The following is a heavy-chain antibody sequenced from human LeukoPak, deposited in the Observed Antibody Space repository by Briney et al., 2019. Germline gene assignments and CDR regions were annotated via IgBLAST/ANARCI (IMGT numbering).Heavy chain of an antibody. CDR3: AKLSTFMIVGLSDYYFDY. CDR2: IYSGGST. V-gene: IGHV3-23*03. D-gene: IGHD3-22*01. Sequence: PGRSLRLSCTASGFTFGDYAMSWVRQAPGKGLEWVSVIYSGGSTYYADSVKGRFTISRDNSKNTLYLQMNSLRAEDTAVYYCAKLSTFMIVGLSDYYFDYWGQGTLVTVSS. CDR1: GFTFGDYA. J-gene: IGHJ4*02.